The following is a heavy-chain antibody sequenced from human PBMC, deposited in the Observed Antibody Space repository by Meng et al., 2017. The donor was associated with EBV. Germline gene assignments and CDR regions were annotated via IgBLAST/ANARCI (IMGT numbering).Heavy chain of an antibody. CDR2: LIPMSDAP. J-gene: IGHJ4*02. Sequence: QWKLLPSGAEVEKPGSSVKVSCNTSGGTFGADAVSWVRQAPGQGLEWMGGLIPMSDAPHYAQKFQGRVTMTADESTNTHYMDLSGLRFEDTAVYYCASESGRGFTPDYWGQGTLVTVSS. D-gene: IGHD3-10*01. CDR1: GGTFGADA. CDR3: ASESGRGFTPDY. V-gene: IGHV1-69*01.